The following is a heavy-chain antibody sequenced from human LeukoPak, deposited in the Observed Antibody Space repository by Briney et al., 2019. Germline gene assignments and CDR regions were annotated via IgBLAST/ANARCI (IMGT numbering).Heavy chain of an antibody. CDR2: NNANSGDT. J-gene: IGHJ4*02. D-gene: IGHD3-22*01. V-gene: IGHV1-2*02. CDR3: AREISGYSDY. Sequence: GASVKVSCKASGYTFTGYYMHWVRQAPGQGLEWMGWNNANSGDTKYAQKFQGRVTMTRDTSISTAYMELSRLRSDDTAMYYCAREISGYSDYWGQGTLVTVSS. CDR1: GYTFTGYY.